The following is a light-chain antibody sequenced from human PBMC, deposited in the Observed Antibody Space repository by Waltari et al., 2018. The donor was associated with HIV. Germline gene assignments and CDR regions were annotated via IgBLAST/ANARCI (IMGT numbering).Light chain of an antibody. Sequence: QSALTQPASVSGSPGQSIPISCTGTSRDVGSYNLVSWYQQHPGKAPKLMIFEVTKRPSGVSNRFSGSKSGNTASLTISGLQAEDETDYFCCSYASSGTYVFGTGTKVTVL. CDR1: SRDVGSYNL. CDR2: EVT. CDR3: CSYASSGTYV. J-gene: IGLJ1*01. V-gene: IGLV2-23*02.